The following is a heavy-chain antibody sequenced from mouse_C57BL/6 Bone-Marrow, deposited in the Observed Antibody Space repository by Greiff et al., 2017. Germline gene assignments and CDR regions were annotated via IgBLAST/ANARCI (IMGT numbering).Heavy chain of an antibody. V-gene: IGHV5-6*01. D-gene: IGHD2-5*01. J-gene: IGHJ1*03. CDR2: ISRGGSYT. CDR3: ARYSNYADYWYFDV. Sequence: EVQGVESGGDLVKPGGSLKLSCAASGFTFSSYGMSWVRQTPDKRLEWVATISRGGSYTYYPDSVKGRFTISRDNAKNTLYLQMSSLKSEDTAMYYCARYSNYADYWYFDVWGTGTTVTVSS. CDR1: GFTFSSYG.